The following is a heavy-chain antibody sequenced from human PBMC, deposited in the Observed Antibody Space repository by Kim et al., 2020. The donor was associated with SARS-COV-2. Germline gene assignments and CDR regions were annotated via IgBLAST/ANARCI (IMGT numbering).Heavy chain of an antibody. CDR3: ARGGHDYGSPFDY. Sequence: HPGSVTGRFTTSIENAKNSLYLQMNSLRAGDTAVYYCARGGHDYGSPFDYWGQGTLVTVSS. J-gene: IGHJ4*02. D-gene: IGHD4-17*01. V-gene: IGHV3-13*01.